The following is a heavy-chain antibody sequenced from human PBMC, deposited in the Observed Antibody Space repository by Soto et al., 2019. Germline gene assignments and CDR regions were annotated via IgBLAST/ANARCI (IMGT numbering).Heavy chain of an antibody. CDR3: ARDYDSGRYYWGFEY. J-gene: IGHJ4*02. D-gene: IGHD3-22*01. Sequence: GGSLRLSCASSVFTFISYAMHWVRQAPGKGLEWVAVISYDGSNKYYADSVKGRFTISRDNSKNTLYLQMNSLRAEDTAVYYCARDYDSGRYYWGFEYWGQGTLVTVSS. CDR1: VFTFISYA. CDR2: ISYDGSNK. V-gene: IGHV3-30-3*01.